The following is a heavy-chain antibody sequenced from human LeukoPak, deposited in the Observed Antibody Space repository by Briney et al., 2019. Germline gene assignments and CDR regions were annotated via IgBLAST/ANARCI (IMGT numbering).Heavy chain of an antibody. J-gene: IGHJ4*02. CDR3: VEGYCTNGVCATSVEFDY. CDR1: VFTFNTYG. D-gene: IGHD2-8*01. Sequence: GGSLRLSCAASVFTFNTYGMNWVRQAPGKGREWVSAIIGIGGSTYYADSVKGRFTTSRDNSNYTLYLQMNSLRAEDTAVYYCVEGYCTNGVCATSVEFDYWGQGTLVTVSS. V-gene: IGHV3-23*01. CDR2: IIGIGGST.